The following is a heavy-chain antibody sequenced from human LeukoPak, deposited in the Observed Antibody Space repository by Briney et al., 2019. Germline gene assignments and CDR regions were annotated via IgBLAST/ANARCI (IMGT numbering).Heavy chain of an antibody. CDR3: ATSECSGGSCYSVGGY. CDR2: ISSSSSYI. J-gene: IGHJ4*02. Sequence: GGSLRLSCAASGFTFSSYSMSWVRQAPGERLEWVSSISSSSSYIYYADSVKGRFTISRDDAKNSLFLQMNSLRAEDTAVYYCATSECSGGSCYSVGGYWGQGTLVTVSS. CDR1: GFTFSSYS. D-gene: IGHD2-15*01. V-gene: IGHV3-21*01.